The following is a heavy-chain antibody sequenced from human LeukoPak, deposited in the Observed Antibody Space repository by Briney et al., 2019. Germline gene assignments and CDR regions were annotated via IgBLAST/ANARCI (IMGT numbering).Heavy chain of an antibody. V-gene: IGHV1-69*13. D-gene: IGHD3-22*01. CDR1: GGTFSSYA. CDR3: ARLTYYYDSSGY. J-gene: IGHJ4*02. CDR2: IIPIFGTA. Sequence: SVKVSCKASGGTFSSYAISWVRQAPGQGLEWMGGIIPIFGTANYAQKFQGRVTITADESTSTAYMELSNLRSEDTAVYYCARLTYYYDSSGYWGQGTLVTVSS.